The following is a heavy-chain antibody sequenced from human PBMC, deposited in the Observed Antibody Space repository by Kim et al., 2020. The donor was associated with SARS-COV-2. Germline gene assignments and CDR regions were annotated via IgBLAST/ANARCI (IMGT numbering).Heavy chain of an antibody. J-gene: IGHJ4*02. CDR2: IYPGDSDT. V-gene: IGHV5-51*01. CDR1: GYSFTSYW. CDR3: ARMGIYSYGAYYFDY. D-gene: IGHD5-18*01. Sequence: GESLKISCKGSGYSFTSYWIGWVRQMPGKGLEWMGIIYPGDSDTRYSPSFQGQVTISADKSISTAYLQWSSLKASDTAMYYCARMGIYSYGAYYFDYWGQGTLVTVSS.